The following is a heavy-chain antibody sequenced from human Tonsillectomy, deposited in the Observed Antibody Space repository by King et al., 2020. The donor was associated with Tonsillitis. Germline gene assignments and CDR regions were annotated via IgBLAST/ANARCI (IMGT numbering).Heavy chain of an antibody. Sequence: QLVQSGGGVVQPGGSLRLSCAASGFTFSSYGMHWVRQAPGKGLEWVAFIRYDGSNKYYADSVKGRFTISRDNSKNTLYLQMNSLRAEDTAVYYCAKTPNWGWGGGPFDDWGQGTLVTVSS. V-gene: IGHV3-30*02. CDR3: AKTPNWGWGGGPFDD. D-gene: IGHD7-27*01. CDR1: GFTFSSYG. CDR2: IRYDGSNK. J-gene: IGHJ4*02.